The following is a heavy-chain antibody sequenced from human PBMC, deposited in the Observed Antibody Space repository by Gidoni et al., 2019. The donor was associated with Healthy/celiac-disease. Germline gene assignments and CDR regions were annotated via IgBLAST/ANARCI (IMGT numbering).Heavy chain of an antibody. D-gene: IGHD4-17*01. J-gene: IGHJ6*02. V-gene: IGHV3-15*01. CDR1: GFTFSNAW. CDR3: TTGYDDYGDYAEAYGMDV. CDR2: IKSKTDGGTT. Sequence: EVQLVESGGGLVKPGGSLRLSCAASGFTFSNAWMSWVRQAPGKGLEWVGRIKSKTDGGTTDYAAPVKGRFTISRDDSQNTLYLQMNSLKTEDTAVYYCTTGYDDYGDYAEAYGMDVWGQGTTVTVSS.